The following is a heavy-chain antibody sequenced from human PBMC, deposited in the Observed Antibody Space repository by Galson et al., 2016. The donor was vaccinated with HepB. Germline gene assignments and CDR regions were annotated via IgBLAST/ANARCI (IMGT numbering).Heavy chain of an antibody. D-gene: IGHD2-15*01. CDR2: VNWNARSI. Sequence: SLRLSCAASGFTFSTYSMNWVRQAPGKGLEWVSSVNWNARSIAYADSVQGRFTISRDNAKRSLSLQMNSLRAEDTAVYYCARETGYCSVDSCLSNFDNWGQGTLVTVSS. CDR1: GFTFSTYS. V-gene: IGHV3-20*04. J-gene: IGHJ4*02. CDR3: ARETGYCSVDSCLSNFDN.